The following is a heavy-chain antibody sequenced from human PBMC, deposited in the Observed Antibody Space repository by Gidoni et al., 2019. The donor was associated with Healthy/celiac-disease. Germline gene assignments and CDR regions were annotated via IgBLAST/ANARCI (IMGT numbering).Heavy chain of an antibody. CDR3: AREGINDFWSGYGNYGMDV. Sequence: QVQLVESGGGVVQPGRSLRLSCAASGFTFSSYAMHWVRQAPGKGLEWVAVISYDGSNKYYADSVKGRFTISRDNSKNTLYLQMNSLRAEDTAVYYCAREGINDFWSGYGNYGMDVWGQGTTVTVSS. CDR1: GFTFSSYA. V-gene: IGHV3-30*01. CDR2: ISYDGSNK. J-gene: IGHJ6*02. D-gene: IGHD3-3*01.